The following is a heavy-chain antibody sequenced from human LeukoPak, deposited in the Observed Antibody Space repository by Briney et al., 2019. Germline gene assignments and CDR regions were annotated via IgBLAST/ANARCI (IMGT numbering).Heavy chain of an antibody. D-gene: IGHD2-15*01. CDR3: ARDRNVVGADFDS. Sequence: PGGALLLSCSAPVYIFFYFPSDSVRQTAAKVVEMVAIVSFDGTNNYYADSVKGRFIVSRDSHNNPVYLHMNSQRPDDTAVYFCARDRNVVGADFDSWGQGPLVSVSS. J-gene: IGHJ5*01. CDR1: VYIFFYFP. CDR2: VSFDGTNN. V-gene: IGHV3-30*03.